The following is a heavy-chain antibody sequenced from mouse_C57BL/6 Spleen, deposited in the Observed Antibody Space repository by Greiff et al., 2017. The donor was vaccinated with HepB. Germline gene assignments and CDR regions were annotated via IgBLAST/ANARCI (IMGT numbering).Heavy chain of an antibody. J-gene: IGHJ1*03. CDR3: ASQLLPWYFDV. CDR2: INYDGSST. CDR1: GFTFSDYY. V-gene: IGHV5-16*01. D-gene: IGHD1-1*01. Sequence: EVQLVESEGGLVQPGSSMKLSCTASGFTFSDYYMAWVRQVPEKGLEWVANINYDGSSTYYLDSLKSRFIISRDNAKNILYLQMSSLKSEDTATYYCASQLLPWYFDVWGTGTTVTVSS.